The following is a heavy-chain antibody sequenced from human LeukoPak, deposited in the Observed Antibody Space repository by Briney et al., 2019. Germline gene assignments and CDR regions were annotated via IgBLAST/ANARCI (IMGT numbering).Heavy chain of an antibody. Sequence: SETLSLTCTVSGGSISSYYRSWIRQPAGKGLEWIGRIYTSGSTNYNPSLKSRVTMSVDTSKNQFSLKLSSVTAADTAVYYCAAMDTAMVRDYWGQGTLVTVSS. D-gene: IGHD5-18*01. CDR2: IYTSGST. CDR3: AAMDTAMVRDY. J-gene: IGHJ4*02. V-gene: IGHV4-4*07. CDR1: GGSISSYY.